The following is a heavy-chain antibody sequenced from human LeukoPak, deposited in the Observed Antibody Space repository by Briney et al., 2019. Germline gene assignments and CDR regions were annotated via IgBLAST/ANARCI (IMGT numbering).Heavy chain of an antibody. CDR3: ANGYPPMTALPLPFDY. Sequence: GGSLRLSCAASGFTFSSFGMHWVRQAPGKGLEWVGRISTDGTNKYYADSVKGRVTISRDDSKNTLFLQMNSLRAEDTGVYYCANGYPPMTALPLPFDYWGEGDLVTVSS. D-gene: IGHD2-21*02. CDR2: ISTDGTNK. V-gene: IGHV3-30*18. CDR1: GFTFSSFG. J-gene: IGHJ4*02.